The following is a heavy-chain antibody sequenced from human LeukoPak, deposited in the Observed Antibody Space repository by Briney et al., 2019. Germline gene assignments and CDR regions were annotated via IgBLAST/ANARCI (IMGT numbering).Heavy chain of an antibody. CDR2: IKQDGSER. D-gene: IGHD1-7*01. J-gene: IGHJ4*02. CDR1: GFTFSDYW. CDR3: ARGWNYAFRFDY. V-gene: IGHV3-7*01. Sequence: GGSLRLSCVASGFTFSDYWMTWVRQAPGKGLEWVAHIKQDGSERYYGDSVKGRFTISRDNANNLVYLQMNSLGAGDTAVYYCARGWNYAFRFDYWGQGTLVTVSS.